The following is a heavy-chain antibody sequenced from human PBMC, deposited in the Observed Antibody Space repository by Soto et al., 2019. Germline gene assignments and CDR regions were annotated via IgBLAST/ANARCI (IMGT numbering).Heavy chain of an antibody. CDR2: ISPSTSHI. D-gene: IGHD2-15*01. CDR1: GFTFSSCT. Sequence: EVHLVESGGGLVKPGGSLRLSCAVSGFTFSSCTMNWVRQAPGKGLEWVSSISPSTSHIYYADSEKGRFTISRDNAKNSLFLQMTSLRAEDTAVYYCSGCSGGACHQNYGMDVWGQGTTVTVSS. V-gene: IGHV3-21*01. J-gene: IGHJ6*02. CDR3: SGCSGGACHQNYGMDV.